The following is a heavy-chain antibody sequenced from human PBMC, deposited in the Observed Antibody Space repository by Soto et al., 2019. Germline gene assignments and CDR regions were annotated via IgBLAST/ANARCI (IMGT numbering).Heavy chain of an antibody. D-gene: IGHD3-10*01. CDR3: ARVGGYYGSGILDV. J-gene: IGHJ6*02. V-gene: IGHV3-7*03. Sequence: GGSLRLSCSASGFTFNIYTMHWVRQAPGKGLEWVADIKQDGSKKYYVDSVKGRFTISRDNAKNSLYLQMNSLRAEDTAVYYCARVGGYYGSGILDVWGQGTTVTVSS. CDR2: IKQDGSKK. CDR1: GFTFNIYT.